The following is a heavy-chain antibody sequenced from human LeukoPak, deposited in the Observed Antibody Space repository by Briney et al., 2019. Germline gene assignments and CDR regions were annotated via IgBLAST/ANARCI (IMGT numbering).Heavy chain of an antibody. V-gene: IGHV3-53*01. CDR1: GFTVITND. CDR3: ARGVEPLAANTLAY. J-gene: IGHJ4*02. CDR2: LYSDGNT. Sequence: GGSLRLSCAASGFTVITNDMTWVRQAPGKELEWVSVLYSDGNTKYADSVQGRFTISRDNSKNTLYLEMNSLSPDDTAVYYCARGVEPLAANTLAYWGQGTLVTVSS. D-gene: IGHD1-14*01.